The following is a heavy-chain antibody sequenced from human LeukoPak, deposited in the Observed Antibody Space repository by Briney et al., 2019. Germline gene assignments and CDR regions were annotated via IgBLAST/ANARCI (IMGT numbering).Heavy chain of an antibody. CDR3: VKDYSTIPAAANPLFDY. V-gene: IGHV3-23*01. CDR1: GFTFSSYG. Sequence: PGGSLRLSCAASGFTFSSYGVTWVRQAPGKGLEWVSGITGSGDTTFYADSVKGRFTISRDNSKNTLYLQMHSLRAEDTAVYYCVKDYSTIPAAANPLFDYWGQGALVTVSS. D-gene: IGHD6-13*01. CDR2: ITGSGDTT. J-gene: IGHJ4*02.